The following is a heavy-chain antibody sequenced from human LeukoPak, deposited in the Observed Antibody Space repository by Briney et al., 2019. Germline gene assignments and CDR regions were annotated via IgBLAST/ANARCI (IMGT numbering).Heavy chain of an antibody. CDR1: GYSFTSYW. CDR2: IYPGDSDT. V-gene: IGHV5-51*01. J-gene: IGHJ4*02. CDR3: ARGGLRYFDWLPLNDY. Sequence: GESLKISCKGSGYSFTSYWIGWVRQMPGKGLEWMGIIYPGDSDTRYSPSFQGQVTISADKSISTAYLQWSSLKASDTAMYYCARGGLRYFDWLPLNDYWGQGTLVTVSS. D-gene: IGHD3-9*01.